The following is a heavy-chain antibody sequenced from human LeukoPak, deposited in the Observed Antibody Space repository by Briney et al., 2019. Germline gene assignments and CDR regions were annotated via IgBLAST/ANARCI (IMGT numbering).Heavy chain of an antibody. CDR2: IIPIFGTA. D-gene: IGHD3-9*01. V-gene: IGHV1-69*05. Sequence: ASVKVSCKASGGTFSSYAISWVRQAPGQGLEWMGGIIPIFGTANYAQKLQGRVTMTTDTSTSTAYMELRSLRSDDTAVYYCARDTPSYYDILTGSPRIFDYWGQGTLATVSS. J-gene: IGHJ4*02. CDR1: GGTFSSYA. CDR3: ARDTPSYYDILTGSPRIFDY.